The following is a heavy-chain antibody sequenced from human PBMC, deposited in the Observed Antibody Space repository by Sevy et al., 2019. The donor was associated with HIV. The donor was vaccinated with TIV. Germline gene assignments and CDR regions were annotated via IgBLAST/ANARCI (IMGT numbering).Heavy chain of an antibody. J-gene: IGHJ6*02. V-gene: IGHV3-64D*06. Sequence: GGSLRLSCSASGFTFRNYAMNWVRQAPGKGLKYVSAISSDGGGTYYADSVRGRFTISRDNSKNTLYLQMRSLRVEDRAVYYDVKDPDYDFWRGDYGMDVWGQGTTVTVSS. CDR2: ISSDGGGT. CDR3: VKDPDYDFWRGDYGMDV. CDR1: GFTFRNYA. D-gene: IGHD3-3*01.